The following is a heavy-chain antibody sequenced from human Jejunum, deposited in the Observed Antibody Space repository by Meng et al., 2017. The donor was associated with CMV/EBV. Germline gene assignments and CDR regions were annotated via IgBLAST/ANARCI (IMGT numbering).Heavy chain of an antibody. D-gene: IGHD6-13*01. CDR2: INTDGSST. V-gene: IGHV3-74*01. Sequence: EVQLVEPVGGLVQPGGSLRLSCAASGFTFSSYWMHWVRQAPGKGLVWVSRINTDGSSTTYAESVKGRFTFSRDNAKNTLYLQMNSLRAEDTAVYYCAREGVSSSWSSDFWGQGTLVTVSS. CDR3: AREGVSSSWSSDF. J-gene: IGHJ4*02. CDR1: GFTFSSYW.